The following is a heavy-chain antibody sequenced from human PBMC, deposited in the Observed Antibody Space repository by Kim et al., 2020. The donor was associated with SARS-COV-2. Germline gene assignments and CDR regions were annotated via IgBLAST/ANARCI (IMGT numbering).Heavy chain of an antibody. CDR3: ARRHCSGADCYFDS. CDR1: GYTFTGYY. V-gene: IGHV1-2*06. J-gene: IGHJ4*02. CDR2: INPNRGDT. D-gene: IGHD2-21*02. Sequence: ASVKVSCKASGYTFTGYYIHWVRQAPGQGLEWMGRINPNRGDTNSAQKFQARVTMTTDTSLTTAYLELESLRSDDTAMYYCARRHCSGADCYFDSWVQGT.